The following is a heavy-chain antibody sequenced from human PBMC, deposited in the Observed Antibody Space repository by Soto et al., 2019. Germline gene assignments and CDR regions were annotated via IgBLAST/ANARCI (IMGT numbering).Heavy chain of an antibody. V-gene: IGHV4-34*01. J-gene: IGHJ5*02. Sequence: SETLSLTCAVYGGSFSCYYWIWIRQPPGKGLEWIGEINHSGSTNYNPSLKSRVTISVDTSKNQFSLKLSSVTAADTAVYYCARGSLPGLVPQRGKWFDPWGQGTLVTVSS. CDR3: ARGSLPGLVPQRGKWFDP. D-gene: IGHD6-19*01. CDR1: GGSFSCYY. CDR2: INHSGST.